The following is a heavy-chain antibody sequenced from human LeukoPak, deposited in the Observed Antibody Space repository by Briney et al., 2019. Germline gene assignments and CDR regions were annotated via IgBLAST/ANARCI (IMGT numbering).Heavy chain of an antibody. Sequence: SETLSLTCTVSGGSISNGSYYWSWIRQPAGKGLEWIGRIYTSGSTNYNPSLKSRVTISVDTSKNQFSLKLSSVTAADTAVYYCARGGYYDSSGYYYGDAFDIWGQGTMVTVSS. D-gene: IGHD3-22*01. CDR3: ARGGYYDSSGYYYGDAFDI. J-gene: IGHJ3*02. CDR2: IYTSGST. CDR1: GGSISNGSYY. V-gene: IGHV4-61*02.